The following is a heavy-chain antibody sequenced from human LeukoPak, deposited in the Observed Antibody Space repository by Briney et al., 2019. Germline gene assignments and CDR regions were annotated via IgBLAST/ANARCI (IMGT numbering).Heavy chain of an antibody. V-gene: IGHV1-2*02. Sequence: ASLKASCKASGYTFTGYYLHWARQAPGQRLEYMGWINPNSGGTNYAPKFQGRVTMTRDTSISKAYMELSRLRCDDAVVYYCARSPRGPSGWYSSGCADYWGQGTLVTVSS. CDR1: GYTFTGYY. J-gene: IGHJ4*02. D-gene: IGHD6-19*01. CDR3: ARSPRGPSGWYSSGCADY. CDR2: INPNSGGT.